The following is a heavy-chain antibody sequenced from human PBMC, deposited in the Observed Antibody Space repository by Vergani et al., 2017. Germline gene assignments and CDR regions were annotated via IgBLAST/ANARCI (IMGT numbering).Heavy chain of an antibody. V-gene: IGHV4-59*02. CDR3: ARDLEYSYGYFDY. CDR2: VSFRGDT. D-gene: IGHD5-18*01. CDR1: GASVNSYY. J-gene: IGHJ4*02. Sequence: QVKLQESGPGLVKPSETLSLTCTVSGASVNSYYWSWIRQPPGKGLEWMGYVSFRGDTLYYPTVEGRMTISLNTSSNQFSLYLTSVTATDTAVYYCARDLEYSYGYFDYWGQGTLVTVSS.